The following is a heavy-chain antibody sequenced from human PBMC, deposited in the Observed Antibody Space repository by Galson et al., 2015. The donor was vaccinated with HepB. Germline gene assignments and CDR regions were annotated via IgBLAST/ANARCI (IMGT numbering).Heavy chain of an antibody. CDR1: GGTFSSYT. CDR3: ARPRSIAVAGFDAFDI. J-gene: IGHJ3*02. CDR2: IIPILGIA. V-gene: IGHV1-69*02. D-gene: IGHD6-19*01. Sequence: SVKVSCKASGGTFSSYTISWVRQAPGQGLEWMGRIIPILGIANYAQKFQGRVTITADKSTSTAYMELSSLRSEDTAVYYCARPRSIAVAGFDAFDIWGQGTMVTVSS.